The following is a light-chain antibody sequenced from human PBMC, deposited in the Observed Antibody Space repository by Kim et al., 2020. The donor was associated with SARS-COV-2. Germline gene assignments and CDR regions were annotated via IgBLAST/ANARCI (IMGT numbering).Light chain of an antibody. V-gene: IGLV3-21*04. CDR2: YDS. J-gene: IGLJ3*02. CDR1: NIGSKS. CDR3: QVWDSSSDHPV. Sequence: YELTQPPSVSVAPGKTARITCGGNNIGSKSVHWYQQKTGQAPVLVIYYDSDRPSGIPERFSGSNSGNTATLTISRVEAGDEADYYCQVWDSSSDHPVFGG.